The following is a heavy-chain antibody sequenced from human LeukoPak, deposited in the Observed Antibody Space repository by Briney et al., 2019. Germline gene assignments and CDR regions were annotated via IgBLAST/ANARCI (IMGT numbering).Heavy chain of an antibody. CDR2: ISAYNGNT. D-gene: IGHD3-3*01. V-gene: IGHV1-18*01. Sequence: ASVTVSCKASGYTFTSYGISWVRQAPGQGLEWMGWISAYNGNTNYAQKLQGRVTMTTDTSTSTAYMELRSLRSDDTAVYYCARDPPSYYDFWSGYPMGVDYWGQGTLVTVSS. J-gene: IGHJ4*02. CDR3: ARDPPSYYDFWSGYPMGVDY. CDR1: GYTFTSYG.